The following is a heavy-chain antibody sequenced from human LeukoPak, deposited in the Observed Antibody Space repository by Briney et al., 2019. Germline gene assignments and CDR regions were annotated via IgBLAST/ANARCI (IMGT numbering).Heavy chain of an antibody. CDR1: GYTFTSYD. J-gene: IGHJ6*03. CDR2: ISAYNGNT. Sequence: ASVKVSCKASGYTFTSYDISWARQAPGQGLEWMGWISAYNGNTNYEQKLQGRGTMTTDTSTSTAYMELRSLRSDDTAVYYCARDGGWVTTVTKGSDYYYYMDVWGKGTTVTVSS. V-gene: IGHV1-18*01. D-gene: IGHD4-17*01. CDR3: ARDGGWVTTVTKGSDYYYYMDV.